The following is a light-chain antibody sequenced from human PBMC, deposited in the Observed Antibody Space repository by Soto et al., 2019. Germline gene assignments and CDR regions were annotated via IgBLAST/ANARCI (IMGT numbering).Light chain of an antibody. J-gene: IGKJ4*01. Sequence: EIVLTQSPATLSLSPGERATLSCRASQSVSSYLAWYQQKPGQAPRLLIYDASNRATGIPARFSGSGSRTDFTLTIRSLEPEDFAVYYCQQRSNWPTFGGGTKVEIE. CDR2: DAS. CDR1: QSVSSY. CDR3: QQRSNWPT. V-gene: IGKV3-11*01.